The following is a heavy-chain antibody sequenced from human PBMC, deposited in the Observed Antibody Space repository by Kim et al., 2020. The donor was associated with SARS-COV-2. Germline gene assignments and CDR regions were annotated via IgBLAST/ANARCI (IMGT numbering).Heavy chain of an antibody. D-gene: IGHD3-16*01. CDR1: GFIFSSYA. CDR2: ISGSGAST. V-gene: IGHV3-23*01. J-gene: IGHJ4*02. Sequence: GGSLRLSCAASGFIFSSYAMNWVRQAPRKGLEWVSRISGSGASTYYADSVKGRFTISRDNSKNTLYLQMNSLSAEDTAAYYCVLGGNWGQGTLVTVSS. CDR3: VLGGN.